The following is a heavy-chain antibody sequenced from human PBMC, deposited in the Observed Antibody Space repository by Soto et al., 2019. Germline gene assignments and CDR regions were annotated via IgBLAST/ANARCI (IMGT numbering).Heavy chain of an antibody. D-gene: IGHD3-22*01. J-gene: IGHJ4*02. CDR1: GFTFSNAW. CDR2: IKSKTDGGTT. Sequence: GGSLRLSCAASGFTFSNAWMNWVRQAPGKGLEWVGRIKSKTDGGTTDYAAPVKGRFTISRDDSKNTLYLQMNSLKTEDTAVYYCTTASWEYYDSSGYYYFDYWGQGTLVTVSS. CDR3: TTASWEYYDSSGYYYFDY. V-gene: IGHV3-15*07.